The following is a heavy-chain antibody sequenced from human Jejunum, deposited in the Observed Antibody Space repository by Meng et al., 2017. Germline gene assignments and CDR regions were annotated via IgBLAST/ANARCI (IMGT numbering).Heavy chain of an antibody. Sequence: VQLHQVGVGLLKPSATLSLTCAVYGGSISGYFWSWIRQAPGEGLEWVGEFTRGGTTNYNPSLKSRVTISADTSKNQFSLTLSSVSAADTAVYYCARHEVDFDNWGQGTLVTVSS. CDR1: GGSISGYF. J-gene: IGHJ4*02. CDR2: FTRGGTT. D-gene: IGHD1-26*01. CDR3: ARHEVDFDN. V-gene: IGHV4-34*01.